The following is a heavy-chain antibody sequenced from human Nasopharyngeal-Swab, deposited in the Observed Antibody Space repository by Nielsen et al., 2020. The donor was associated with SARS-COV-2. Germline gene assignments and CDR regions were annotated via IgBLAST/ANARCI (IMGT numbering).Heavy chain of an antibody. V-gene: IGHV5-10-1*01. J-gene: IGHJ3*02. CDR2: IDPSDSYT. D-gene: IGHD2-2*02. CDR3: ASHCSSTSCYRANAFDI. Sequence: GESLKISCQGSGSSFTSYWISWVRQMPGKGLEWMGRIDPSDSYTNYSPSFQGHVTISADKSISTAYLQWSSLKASDTAMYYCASHCSSTSCYRANAFDIWGQGTMVTVSS. CDR1: GSSFTSYW.